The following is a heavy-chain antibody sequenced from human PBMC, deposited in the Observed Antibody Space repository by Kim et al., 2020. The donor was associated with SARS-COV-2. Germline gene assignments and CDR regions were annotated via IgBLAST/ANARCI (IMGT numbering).Heavy chain of an antibody. CDR1: GGSISSSNW. CDR3: ARRSHYYDSSGYWGGHFDL. J-gene: IGHJ2*01. Sequence: SETLSLTCAVSGGSISSSNWWSWVRQPPGKGLEWIGEIYHSGSTNYNPSLKSRVTISVDKSKNQFSLKLSSVTAADTAVYYCARRSHYYDSSGYWGGHFDLWGRGTWSLSPQ. V-gene: IGHV4-4*02. CDR2: IYHSGST. D-gene: IGHD3-22*01.